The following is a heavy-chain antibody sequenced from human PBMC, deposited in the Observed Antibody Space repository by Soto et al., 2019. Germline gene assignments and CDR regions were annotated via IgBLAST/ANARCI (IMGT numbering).Heavy chain of an antibody. Sequence: DVQLVETGGGLVQPGGYLRLSCAVSGFSSSSYAMNWVRQAPGKGLEWVSFISSRGTTIYYADSVEGRFTISRDNAQNSLYLQMDSLRDEDTAVYYCVRQGFCSGASCNHYFYYYAMDVWGQGTTVIVSS. CDR2: ISSRGTTI. CDR1: GFSSSSYA. V-gene: IGHV3-48*02. J-gene: IGHJ6*02. D-gene: IGHD2-15*01. CDR3: VRQGFCSGASCNHYFYYYAMDV.